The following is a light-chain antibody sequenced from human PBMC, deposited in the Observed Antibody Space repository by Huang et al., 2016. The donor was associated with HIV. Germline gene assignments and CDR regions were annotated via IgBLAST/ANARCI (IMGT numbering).Light chain of an antibody. Sequence: EIAMTQSPATLYVSPGERVTLSCRASQSVRSNLAWYQQKPGQAPRLLLYGASTRATGIPARFSGSGSGTEFTLTISSLQSEDFAVYCCQQYNNWPPGDTFGQGTKLEIK. V-gene: IGKV3-15*01. CDR1: QSVRSN. CDR2: GAS. CDR3: QQYNNWPPGDT. J-gene: IGKJ2*01.